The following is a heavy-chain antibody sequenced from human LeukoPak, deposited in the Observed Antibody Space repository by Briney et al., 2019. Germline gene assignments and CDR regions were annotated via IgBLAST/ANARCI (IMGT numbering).Heavy chain of an antibody. V-gene: IGHV4-4*02. J-gene: IGHJ5*02. D-gene: IGHD2-2*01. CDR3: ARAKKYCSSTSCYAGGRFDP. CDR2: IYHSGST. CDR1: GGSISSSNW. Sequence: SETLSLTCAVSGGSISSSNWWSWVRQPPGKGLEWIGEIYHSGSTNYNPSLKSRVTISVDKSKNQFSLKLSSVTAADTAVHYCARAKKYCSSTSCYAGGRFDPWGQGTLVTVSS.